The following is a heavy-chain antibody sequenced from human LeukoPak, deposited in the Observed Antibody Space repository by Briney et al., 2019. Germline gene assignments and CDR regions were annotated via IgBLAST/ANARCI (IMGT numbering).Heavy chain of an antibody. CDR3: ARGPPLFDP. CDR1: GFTFSDYT. J-gene: IGHJ5*02. CDR2: IDISSSST. V-gene: IGHV3-48*04. Sequence: GGSLRFSCVASGFTFSDYTMNWVRQAPGKGLEWISYIDISSSSTYYADSVKGRFTISRDNAKNSLYLQMSSLRAEDTALYYCARGPPLFDPWGQGTLVTVSS.